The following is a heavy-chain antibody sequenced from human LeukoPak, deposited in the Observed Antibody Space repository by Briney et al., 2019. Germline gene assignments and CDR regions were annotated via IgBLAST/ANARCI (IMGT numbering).Heavy chain of an antibody. V-gene: IGHV4-4*07. Sequence: ETLSLTCTVSGGSIGSYYWSWIRQPAGKGLEWIGRIYPRGSTTYNSFFKSRVTMSPDTSKNHFSLKLSSVTAADTAVYYCARGRYCTATTCDAGGDAFDIWGQGTMVTVSS. D-gene: IGHD2-2*01. J-gene: IGHJ3*02. CDR1: GGSIGSYY. CDR3: ARGRYCTATTCDAGGDAFDI. CDR2: IYPRGST.